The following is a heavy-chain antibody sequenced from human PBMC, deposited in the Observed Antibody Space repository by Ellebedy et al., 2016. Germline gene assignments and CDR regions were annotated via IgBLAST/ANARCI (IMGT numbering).Heavy chain of an antibody. D-gene: IGHD4-17*01. CDR3: ARDAFLTTVNPIDY. V-gene: IGHV3-48*01. Sequence: GESLKISCAASGFTFSSYGMNWVRQAPGKGLEWVSYISSSSSTIYYADSVKGRFTISRDNAKNSLYLQMNSLRAEDTAVYYCARDAFLTTVNPIDYWGQGTLVTVSS. J-gene: IGHJ4*02. CDR1: GFTFSSYG. CDR2: ISSSSSTI.